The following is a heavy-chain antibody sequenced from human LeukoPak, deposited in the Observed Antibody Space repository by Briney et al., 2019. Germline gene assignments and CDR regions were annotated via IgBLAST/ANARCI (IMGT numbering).Heavy chain of an antibody. J-gene: IGHJ4*02. V-gene: IGHV4-59*05. D-gene: IGHD4-17*01. CDR2: IYYSGST. CDR1: GGSISSYF. CDR3: ARRTLMTTVTFFDY. Sequence: SETLSLTCTVSGGSISSYFWSWIRQPAGKGLEWIGRIYYSGSTYYNPSLKSRVTISVDTSKNQFSLKLSPVTAADTAVYYCARRTLMTTVTFFDYWGQGTLVTVSS.